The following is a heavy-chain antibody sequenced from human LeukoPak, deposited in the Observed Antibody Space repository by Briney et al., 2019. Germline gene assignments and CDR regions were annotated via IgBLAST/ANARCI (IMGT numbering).Heavy chain of an antibody. CDR1: GFTFSSYA. CDR3: AKDKFGFWAVAGTGYFDY. D-gene: IGHD6-19*01. CDR2: ISGSGGST. V-gene: IGHV3-23*01. Sequence: GGSLRLSCAASGFTFSSYAMSWVRQAPGKGLEWVSAISGSGGSTYYADSVKGRFTISRDNSKNTLYLQMNSLRAEDTAVYYCAKDKFGFWAVAGTGYFDYWGQGTLVTVSS. J-gene: IGHJ4*02.